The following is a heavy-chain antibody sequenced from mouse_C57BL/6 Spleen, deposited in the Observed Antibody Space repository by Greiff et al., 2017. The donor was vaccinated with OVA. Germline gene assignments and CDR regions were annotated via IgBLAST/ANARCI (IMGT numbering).Heavy chain of an antibody. Sequence: VQLQQPGAELVKPGASVKLSCKASGYTFTSYWMHWVKQRTGRGLEWIGRIDPSSGGTKYNEKFKGKATLTVDKPSSTAYMQLSSLSSEYSAVYYCASLGVSYYYAMDYWGQGTSVTVSS. V-gene: IGHV1-72*01. CDR1: GYTFTSYW. J-gene: IGHJ4*01. CDR3: ASLGVSYYYAMDY. D-gene: IGHD4-1*01. CDR2: IDPSSGGT.